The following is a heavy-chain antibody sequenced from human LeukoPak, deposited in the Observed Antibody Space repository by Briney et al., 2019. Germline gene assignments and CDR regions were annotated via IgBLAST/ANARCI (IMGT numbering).Heavy chain of an antibody. V-gene: IGHV3-9*01. CDR3: AKDSRYYDSSGAFDY. CDR2: ISWNSGSI. D-gene: IGHD3-22*01. J-gene: IGHJ4*02. CDR1: GFTFDDYD. Sequence: PGRSLRLSCAASGFTFDDYDMHWVRQAPGKGLEWVSGISWNSGSIGYADSVKGRFTISKDNAKNSLYLQMNSLRAEDTALYYCAKDSRYYDSSGAFDYWGQGTLVTVSS.